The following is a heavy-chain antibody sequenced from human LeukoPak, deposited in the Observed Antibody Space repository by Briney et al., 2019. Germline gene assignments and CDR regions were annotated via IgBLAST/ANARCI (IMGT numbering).Heavy chain of an antibody. J-gene: IGHJ4*02. CDR2: IYYSGST. CDR3: ARTEDIVATDY. D-gene: IGHD5-12*01. V-gene: IGHV4-39*01. Sequence: SETLSLTCTVSGGSISSSSYYWGWIRQPPGKGLEWIGSIYYSGSTYYNPSLKSRVTISVDTSKNQFSLKLSSVTAADTAVYYCARTEDIVATDYWGQGTLVTVSS. CDR1: GGSISSSSYY.